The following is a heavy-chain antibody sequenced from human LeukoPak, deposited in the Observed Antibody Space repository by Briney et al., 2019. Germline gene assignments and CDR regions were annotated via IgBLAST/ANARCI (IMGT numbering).Heavy chain of an antibody. Sequence: SETLSLTCAVSGGSISSGGYSWSWIRQPPGKGLEWIGYIYHSGSTYYNPSLKSRVTMSVDTSKNQFSLKLSSVTAADTAVYYCARENDSSGYPVYFDYWGQGTLVTVSS. D-gene: IGHD3-22*01. J-gene: IGHJ4*02. V-gene: IGHV4-30-2*01. CDR1: GGSISSGGYS. CDR2: IYHSGST. CDR3: ARENDSSGYPVYFDY.